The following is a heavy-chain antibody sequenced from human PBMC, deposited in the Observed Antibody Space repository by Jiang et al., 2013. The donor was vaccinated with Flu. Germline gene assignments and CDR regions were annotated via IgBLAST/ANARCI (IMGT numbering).Heavy chain of an antibody. Sequence: LLKPSETLSLTCAVYGGSFSGYYWSWIRQPPGKGLEWIGEINHSGSTNYNPSLKSRVTISVDTSKNQFSLKLSSVTAADTAVYYCATTPSLLWFGEGDYWGQGTLVTVSS. CDR1: GGSFSGYY. J-gene: IGHJ4*02. CDR2: INHSGST. CDR3: ATTPSLLWFGEGDY. D-gene: IGHD3-10*01. V-gene: IGHV4-34*01.